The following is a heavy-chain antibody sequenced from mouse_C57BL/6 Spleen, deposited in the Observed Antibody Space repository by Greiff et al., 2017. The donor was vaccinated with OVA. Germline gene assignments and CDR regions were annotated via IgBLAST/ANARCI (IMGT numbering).Heavy chain of an antibody. CDR3: ASSSGKFKFAY. Sequence: QVQLQQPGTELVKPGASVKLSCKASGYTFTSYWMHWVKQRPGQGLEWLGNINPSNGGTNYNEKFTSKATMTVDKSASTAYMQLCGLTSEDSAVYYCASSSGKFKFAYWGQGTLVTVSA. CDR2: INPSNGGT. CDR1: GYTFTSYW. D-gene: IGHD4-1*01. J-gene: IGHJ3*01. V-gene: IGHV1-53*01.